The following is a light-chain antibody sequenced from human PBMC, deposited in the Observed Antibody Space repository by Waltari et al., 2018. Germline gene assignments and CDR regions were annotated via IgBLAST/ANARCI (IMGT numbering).Light chain of an antibody. Sequence: QSALTQPASASGSPGQSIPIPCIGTRNDIGAYNYVSLYQQYPGKAPKLMIFDVSKRPSGVSDRFSASKSANTASLTISGLQAEDEADYYCSSYTNTNTFVLFGGGTKVTVL. J-gene: IGLJ2*01. CDR3: SSYTNTNTFVL. CDR1: RNDIGAYNY. CDR2: DVS. V-gene: IGLV2-14*03.